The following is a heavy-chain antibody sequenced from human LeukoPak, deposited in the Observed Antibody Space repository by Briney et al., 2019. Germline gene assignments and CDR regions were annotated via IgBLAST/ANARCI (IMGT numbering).Heavy chain of an antibody. J-gene: IGHJ5*02. Sequence: PSETLSLTCAVYGGSFSGYYWSWIRQPPGKGLEWIGEINHSGSTNYNPSLKSRVTITVDTSKNQFSLKLSSVTAADTAVYYCARALFGFDPWGQGTVVTVSS. CDR3: ARALFGFDP. CDR1: GGSFSGYY. V-gene: IGHV4-34*01. CDR2: INHSGST.